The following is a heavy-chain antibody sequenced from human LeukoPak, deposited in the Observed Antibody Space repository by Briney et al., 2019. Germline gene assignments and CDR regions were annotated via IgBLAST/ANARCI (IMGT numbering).Heavy chain of an antibody. CDR1: GFTFSSHA. V-gene: IGHV3-30*04. J-gene: IGHJ4*02. Sequence: GGSLRLSCEASGFTFSSHAMHWVRQTPGKGLEWVAVISHDGSKEYYRDSVEGRFTISRDKSASTLYLQMNSLRREDTAVYYCARDRGYFLDTSTSWIHDYWGQGTLVIVSS. CDR2: ISHDGSKE. D-gene: IGHD3-22*01. CDR3: ARDRGYFLDTSTSWIHDY.